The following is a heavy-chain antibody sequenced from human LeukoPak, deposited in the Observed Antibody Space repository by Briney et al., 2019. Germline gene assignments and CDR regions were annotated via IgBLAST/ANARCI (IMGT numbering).Heavy chain of an antibody. CDR1: GFTFRNYW. V-gene: IGHV3-7*01. D-gene: IGHD3-22*01. Sequence: GSLRLSCAASGFTFRNYWMNWVCQAPGKGLEWVANVKQDGSEIYYVDSVKGRFTISRDNAKDSLYLQMNSLRAEDTAVYFCASGTLLQHRKTVFSAFDYWGQGTLVTVSS. J-gene: IGHJ4*02. CDR2: VKQDGSEI. CDR3: ASGTLLQHRKTVFSAFDY.